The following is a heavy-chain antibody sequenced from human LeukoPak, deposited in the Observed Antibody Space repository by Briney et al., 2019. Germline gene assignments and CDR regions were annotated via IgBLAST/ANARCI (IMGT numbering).Heavy chain of an antibody. D-gene: IGHD3-3*01. CDR3: ARARFLEWLLVDFDY. V-gene: IGHV4-30-4*08. J-gene: IGHJ4*02. Sequence: SQTLSLTCTVSRGSISSGEYYWRWIRQPPGKGLEWIGYIYYSGSTYYNPSLKSRVTISVDTSKNQFSLKLSSVTAAETAVYYCARARFLEWLLVDFDYWGQGTLVTVSS. CDR2: IYYSGST. CDR1: RGSISSGEYY.